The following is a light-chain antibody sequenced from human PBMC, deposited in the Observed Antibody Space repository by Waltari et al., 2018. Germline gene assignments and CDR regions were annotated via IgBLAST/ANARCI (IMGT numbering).Light chain of an antibody. V-gene: IGLV1-40*01. CDR2: RNT. CDR1: ISPPLARYD. CDR3: QSYDTSLSGWV. J-gene: IGLJ3*02. Sequence: QSVLTQPPSVSGAPGHRVTISCTGRISPPLARYDLLRYQHLPGPAPKLLIYRNTNRPSGVPDRFSGSTSGTSASASLAITGLQAGDEADYYCQSYDTSLSGWVFGGGTKVTVL.